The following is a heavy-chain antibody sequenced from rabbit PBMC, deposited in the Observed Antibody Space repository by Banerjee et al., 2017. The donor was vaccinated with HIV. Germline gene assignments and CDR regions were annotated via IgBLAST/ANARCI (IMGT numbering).Heavy chain of an antibody. CDR2: INAADDNKI. J-gene: IGHJ4*01. D-gene: IGHD8-1*01. Sequence: QSLEESGGDLVKPGGSLTLTCTASGFSFSSSYWICWVRQAPVTGLEWTACINAADDNKICYASWAKGRFAISKSSPTTVTLQMTSLTAADTATYFCARDLGGSSDLWGQGTLVTVS. CDR1: GFSFSSSYW. CDR3: ARDLGGSSDL. V-gene: IGHV1S40*01.